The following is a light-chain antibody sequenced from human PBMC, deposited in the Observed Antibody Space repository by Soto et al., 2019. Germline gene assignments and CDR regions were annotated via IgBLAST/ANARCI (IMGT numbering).Light chain of an antibody. CDR2: EVT. J-gene: IGLJ2*01. Sequence: QSVLTQPPSASGSLGQSVTISCTGTSSDVGVHNFVSWYQQSPGKAPKLLIYEVTKRPAGVPDRFSGSKSGNTASLTVSGLQAEDEADYYCCTDTGRDFYILGGGTKLTDL. CDR1: SSDVGVHNF. V-gene: IGLV2-8*01. CDR3: CTDTGRDFYI.